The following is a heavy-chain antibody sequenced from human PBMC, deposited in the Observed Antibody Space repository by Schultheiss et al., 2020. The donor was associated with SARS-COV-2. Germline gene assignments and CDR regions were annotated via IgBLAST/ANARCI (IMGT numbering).Heavy chain of an antibody. J-gene: IGHJ6*02. Sequence: GGSLRLSCAASGFTVSSNYMSWVRQAPGKGLEWVSAISGSGGSTYYADSVKGRFTISRDNSKNTLYLQMNSLRAEDTAVYYCAKDGAKLSPLYYYGMDVWGQGTTVTVSS. CDR2: ISGSGGST. D-gene: IGHD3-10*01. V-gene: IGHV3-23*01. CDR1: GFTVSSNY. CDR3: AKDGAKLSPLYYYGMDV.